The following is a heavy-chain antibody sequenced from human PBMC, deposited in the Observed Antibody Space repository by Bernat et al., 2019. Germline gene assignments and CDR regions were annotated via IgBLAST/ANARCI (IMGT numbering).Heavy chain of an antibody. CDR1: GGSISSSSYY. D-gene: IGHD6-25*01. V-gene: IGHV4-39*01. J-gene: IGHJ4*02. Sequence: QLQLQESGPGLVKPSETLSLTCTVSGGSISSSSYYWGWIRQPPGKGLEWIGSIYYSGSTYYNPSLKSRVTISVDTSKNQFSLKLSSVTAADTAVYYCARHGASSGWEIDYWGQGTLVTVSS. CDR3: ARHGASSGWEIDY. CDR2: IYYSGST.